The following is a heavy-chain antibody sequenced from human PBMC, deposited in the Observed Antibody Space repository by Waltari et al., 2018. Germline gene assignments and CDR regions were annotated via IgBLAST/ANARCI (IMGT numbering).Heavy chain of an antibody. CDR3: ARFGYAFDI. Sequence: EVQLVESGGGLVQPGGSLRLSCAASGFTFSSYSMNWVRQAPGKGLEWVSYISSSSTIYYEDSVKGLFTISRDNAKNSLYLQMNSLRAEDTAVYDCARFGYAFDIWGQGTMVTVSS. CDR1: GFTFSSYS. D-gene: IGHD3-16*01. CDR2: ISSSSTI. V-gene: IGHV3-48*04. J-gene: IGHJ3*02.